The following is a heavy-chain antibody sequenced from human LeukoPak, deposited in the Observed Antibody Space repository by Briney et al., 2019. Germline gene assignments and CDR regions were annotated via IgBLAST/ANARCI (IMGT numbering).Heavy chain of an antibody. D-gene: IGHD2-15*01. Sequence: ASVKVSCKASGYTFTGYYMHWVRQAPGQGLEWMGWINPNSGGTNYAQKFQGRVTMTRDTSISTAYTELSRLRSDDTAVYYCARAGPELRYCSGGSCYSVWFDPWGQGTLVTVSS. CDR1: GYTFTGYY. CDR2: INPNSGGT. V-gene: IGHV1-2*02. J-gene: IGHJ5*02. CDR3: ARAGPELRYCSGGSCYSVWFDP.